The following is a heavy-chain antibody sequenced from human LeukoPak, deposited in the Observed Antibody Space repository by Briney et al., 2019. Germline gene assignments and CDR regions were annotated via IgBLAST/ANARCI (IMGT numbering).Heavy chain of an antibody. J-gene: IGHJ4*02. CDR2: ISYDGSNK. V-gene: IGHV3-30*18. D-gene: IGHD3-22*01. CDR1: GFTFSSYG. Sequence: GGSLRLSCAASGFTFSSYGMHWVRQAPGKGLEWVSVISYDGSNKYYADSVKGRFTISRDNSKNTLYLQMNSLRAEDTAVYYCAKRGSYDSSGLPYYFDYWGQGTLVTVSS. CDR3: AKRGSYDSSGLPYYFDY.